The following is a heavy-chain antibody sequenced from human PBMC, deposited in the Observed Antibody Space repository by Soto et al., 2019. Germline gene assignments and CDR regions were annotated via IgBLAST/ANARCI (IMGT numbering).Heavy chain of an antibody. Sequence: ASVKVSCKVSGYTLTELSMHWVRQAPGKGLEWMGGFDPEDGETIYAQKFQGRVTMTEDTSTDTAYMELGSLRSEDTAVYYCATAYPCSGGGSCYPSPYYYYYMDVWGKGTTVTVSS. CDR2: FDPEDGET. D-gene: IGHD2-15*01. CDR1: GYTLTELS. J-gene: IGHJ6*03. V-gene: IGHV1-24*01. CDR3: ATAYPCSGGGSCYPSPYYYYYMDV.